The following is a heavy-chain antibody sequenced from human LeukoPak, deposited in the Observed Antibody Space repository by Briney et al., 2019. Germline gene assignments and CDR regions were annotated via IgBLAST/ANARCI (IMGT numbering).Heavy chain of an antibody. CDR3: AREGYPGTISDY. J-gene: IGHJ4*02. D-gene: IGHD1-7*01. CDR2: IYYSGST. V-gene: IGHV4-30-4*08. CDR1: GGSISSGGYS. Sequence: SSETLSLTCAVSGGSISSGGYSWSWIRQPPGKGLEWIGYIYYSGSTYYNPSLKSRVTISVDTSKNQFSLKLSSVTAADTAVYYCAREGYPGTISDYWGQGTLVTVSS.